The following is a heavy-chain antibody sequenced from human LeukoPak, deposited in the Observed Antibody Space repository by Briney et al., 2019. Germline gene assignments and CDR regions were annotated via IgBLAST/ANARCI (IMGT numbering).Heavy chain of an antibody. D-gene: IGHD1-26*01. J-gene: IGHJ2*01. CDR1: GYGFTSYW. V-gene: IGHV5-51*01. CDR3: ARRPLVGATLDWYFDL. Sequence: PGESLKISCKGSGYGFTSYWIGWVRQMPGKGLEWMGIIYPGDSDTRYSPSFQGQVTISADKSISTAYLQWSSLKASDTAMYYCARRPLVGATLDWYFDLWGRGTLVTVSS. CDR2: IYPGDSDT.